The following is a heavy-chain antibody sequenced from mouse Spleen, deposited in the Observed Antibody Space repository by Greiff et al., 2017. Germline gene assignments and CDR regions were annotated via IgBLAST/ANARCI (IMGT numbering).Heavy chain of an antibody. CDR3: ARSGDYYDYDGDY. D-gene: IGHD2-4*01. CDR2: IYPRDGST. J-gene: IGHJ2*01. Sequence: VQLQQSGPELVKPGASVKLSCKASGYTFTSYDINWVKQRPGQGLEWIGWIYPRDGSTKYNEKFKGKATLTVDTSSSTAYMELHSLTSEDSAVYFCARSGDYYDYDGDYWGQGTTLTVSS. V-gene: IGHV1-85*01. CDR1: GYTFTSYD.